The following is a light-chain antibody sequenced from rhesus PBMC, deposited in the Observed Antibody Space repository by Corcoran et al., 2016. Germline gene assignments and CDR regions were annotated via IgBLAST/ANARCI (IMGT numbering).Light chain of an antibody. V-gene: IGKV1-22*01. CDR3: LQYSSSPYS. CDR2: NAS. CDR1: QDISSW. Sequence: DIQMTQSPSSLSASVGDKVTITRRASQDISSWSAWYQQKLGKAPKLLIYNASSLESGVPSRFSGSGTGTYFTLTISSLQPEDFATYYCLQYSSSPYSFGQGTKVEIK. J-gene: IGKJ2*01.